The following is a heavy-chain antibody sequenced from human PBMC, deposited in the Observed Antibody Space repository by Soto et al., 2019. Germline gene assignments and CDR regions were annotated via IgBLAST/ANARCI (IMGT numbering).Heavy chain of an antibody. D-gene: IGHD3-10*01. J-gene: IGHJ4*02. Sequence: SETLSLTCTVSGGSISSADYYWSWIRQPPGKGLEWIGYIYYSGSTYYNPSLKSRVTISLDTSKNQFSLKLSSVTAADTAVYYCSRELGFRLNAYSDSCGQGTLGTVSS. V-gene: IGHV4-30-4*01. CDR1: GGSISSADYY. CDR2: IYYSGST. CDR3: SRELGFRLNAYSDS.